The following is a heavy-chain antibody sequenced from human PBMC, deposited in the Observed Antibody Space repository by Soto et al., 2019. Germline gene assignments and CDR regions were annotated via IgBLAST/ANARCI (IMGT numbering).Heavy chain of an antibody. J-gene: IGHJ6*03. CDR3: ARSITIFGLVPAYYYMDV. CDR2: ISAYNGNT. V-gene: IGHV1-18*01. Sequence: ASVKVSCKASGYTFTSYGISWVRQAPGRGLEWMGWISAYNGNTNYAQKLQGRVTMTTDTSTSTAYMELRSLRSDDTAVYYCARSITIFGLVPAYYYMDVWGKGTTVTVSS. CDR1: GYTFTSYG. D-gene: IGHD3-3*01.